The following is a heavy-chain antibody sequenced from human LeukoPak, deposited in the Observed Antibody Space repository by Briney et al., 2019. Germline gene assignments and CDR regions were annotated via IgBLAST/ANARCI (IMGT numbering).Heavy chain of an antibody. CDR2: ISGSGDGT. Sequence: GGSLRLSCAASGFTFSNYAMSWVRQAPGKGLEWVSSISGSGDGTYYADSVKGRFTFSRDNSKNTLGLQMSSLRAEDTAVYYCAKTTTMDVWGKGTTVTVSS. D-gene: IGHD4-17*01. CDR3: AKTTTMDV. J-gene: IGHJ6*03. V-gene: IGHV3-23*01. CDR1: GFTFSNYA.